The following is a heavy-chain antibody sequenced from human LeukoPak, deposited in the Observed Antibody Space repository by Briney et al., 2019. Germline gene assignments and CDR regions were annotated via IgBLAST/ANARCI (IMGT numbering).Heavy chain of an antibody. J-gene: IGHJ6*02. CDR1: GYTFTSYD. CDR2: MNPNSGNT. Sequence: ASVKVSCKASGYTFTSYDINWVRRATGQGLEWMGWMNPNSGNTGYAQKFQGRVTMTRNTSISTAYMELSSLRSEDTAVYYCARLKYSSSSNTNYYYYGMDVWGQGTTVTVSS. D-gene: IGHD6-13*01. V-gene: IGHV1-8*01. CDR3: ARLKYSSSSNTNYYYYGMDV.